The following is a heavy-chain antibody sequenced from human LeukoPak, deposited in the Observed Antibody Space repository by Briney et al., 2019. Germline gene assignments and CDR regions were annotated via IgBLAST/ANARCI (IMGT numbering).Heavy chain of an antibody. D-gene: IGHD6-6*01. CDR2: IYYSGST. CDR1: GGSISSSSYY. J-gene: IGHJ4*02. CDR3: ARHLSGGWLSSWDY. V-gene: IGHV4-39*01. Sequence: SETLSLTCTVSGGSISSSSYYWGWIRQPPGKGLEWIGSIYYSGSTYYNPPLKSRVTISVGTSKNQFSLKLSSVTAADTAVYYCARHLSGGWLSSWDYWGQGTLVTVSS.